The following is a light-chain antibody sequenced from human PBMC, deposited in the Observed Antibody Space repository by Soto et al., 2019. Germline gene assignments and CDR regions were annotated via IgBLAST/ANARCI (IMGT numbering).Light chain of an antibody. Sequence: EIVLTQSPGTLSLSPGERATLSCRASQSVTSSYLAWYQQKPGQAPRLLIYGASNRATDIPDRFSGSGSGTDFTLTISRLEPEDFAVYYCQHYGGSPPYTFGQGTKLGIK. CDR1: QSVTSSY. V-gene: IGKV3-20*01. CDR2: GAS. J-gene: IGKJ2*01. CDR3: QHYGGSPPYT.